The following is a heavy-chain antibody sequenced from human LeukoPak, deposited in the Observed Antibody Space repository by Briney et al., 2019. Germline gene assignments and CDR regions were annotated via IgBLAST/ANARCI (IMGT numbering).Heavy chain of an antibody. CDR2: IYYTGTT. CDR3: AIYTWGPLDY. V-gene: IGHV4-39*07. D-gene: IGHD2-2*02. CDR1: GGSISSTNYY. J-gene: IGHJ4*02. Sequence: PSETLSLTCTVSGGSISSTNYYWGWIRQPPGKGLEWIGTIYYTGTTYYNPSLTSRVTISVDTSKNQFSLKLSSVTAADTAVYYCAIYTWGPLDYWGQGTLVTVSS.